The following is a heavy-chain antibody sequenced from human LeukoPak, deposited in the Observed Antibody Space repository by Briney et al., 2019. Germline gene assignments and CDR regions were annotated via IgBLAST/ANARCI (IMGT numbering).Heavy chain of an antibody. V-gene: IGHV1-69*05. Sequence: GASVKVSCKASGGTFSSYAISWVRQAPGQGLEWMGGIIPIFGTANYAQKFQGRVTITTDESTSTAYMELSSLRSEDTAVYYCARGNPAPYDFWSGYYLYYYYYYMDVWGKGTTVTVSS. D-gene: IGHD3-3*01. CDR1: GGTFSSYA. CDR3: ARGNPAPYDFWSGYYLYYYYYYMDV. CDR2: IIPIFGTA. J-gene: IGHJ6*03.